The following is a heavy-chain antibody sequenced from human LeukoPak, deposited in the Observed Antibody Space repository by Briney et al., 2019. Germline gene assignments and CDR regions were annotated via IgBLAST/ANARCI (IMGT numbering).Heavy chain of an antibody. Sequence: ASVKVSCKASGYTFTDYYMHWVRQAPGQGLEWMGWINPNSGDPYYAQKFQGRVTMTRDTSISTAYMELSRLRSDDTAFYYCARPTLQTLGAWGQGTLVTVSS. D-gene: IGHD3-10*01. CDR2: INPNSGDP. V-gene: IGHV1-2*02. J-gene: IGHJ5*02. CDR1: GYTFTDYY. CDR3: ARPTLQTLGA.